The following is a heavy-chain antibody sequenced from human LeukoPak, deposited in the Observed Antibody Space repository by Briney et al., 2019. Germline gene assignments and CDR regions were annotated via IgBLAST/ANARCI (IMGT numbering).Heavy chain of an antibody. CDR1: GFAFSTYS. CDR3: ARARPGYDTPPYYFDF. V-gene: IGHV3-48*01. CDR2: IISSSSVI. J-gene: IGHJ4*02. Sequence: PGGSLRLSCATSGFAFSTYSTNSVRQAPGKGLEWISYIISSSSVIYYADSVKGRFTISRDNAKSSLYLQMNSLTAEDTAVYYCARARPGYDTPPYYFDFWGQGTLVTVSS. D-gene: IGHD3-16*01.